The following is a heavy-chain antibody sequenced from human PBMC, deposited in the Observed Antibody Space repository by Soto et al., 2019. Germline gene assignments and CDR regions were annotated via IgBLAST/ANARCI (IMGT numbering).Heavy chain of an antibody. Sequence: QVQLQESGPGLVKPSETLSLTCSVSGGSISSSDYSWNWIRQPPGKGLEWVGYIYFGGKTSYNPSIKSRVTMSVDTSKNQFALRLRSVTAADTAVYYCARERWELGLDIWGNGTMVTVSS. V-gene: IGHV4-30-4*01. CDR1: GGSISSSDYS. J-gene: IGHJ3*02. CDR2: IYFGGKT. CDR3: ARERWELGLDI. D-gene: IGHD1-26*01.